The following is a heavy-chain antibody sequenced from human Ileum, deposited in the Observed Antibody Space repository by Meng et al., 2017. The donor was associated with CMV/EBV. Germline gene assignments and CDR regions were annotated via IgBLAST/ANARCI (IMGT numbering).Heavy chain of an antibody. D-gene: IGHD1-26*01. J-gene: IGHJ4*02. Sequence: GESLKISCAASGFTFSTYSMNWLHQAPGKGLEWVSSIHSTYSIYQPDSMKGRFTISRDNAKNSLYLQMNSLRVEDTAVYYCARDRLEGSFSGPGYWGQGTLVTVS. CDR2: IHSTYSI. CDR1: GFTFSTYS. CDR3: ARDRLEGSFSGPGY. V-gene: IGHV3-21*01.